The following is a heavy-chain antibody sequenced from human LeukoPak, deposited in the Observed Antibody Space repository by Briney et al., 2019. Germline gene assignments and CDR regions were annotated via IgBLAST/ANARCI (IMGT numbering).Heavy chain of an antibody. CDR2: IKEDGSEK. CDR3: AKGYNYGTFDY. CDR1: GFTFSNYW. D-gene: IGHD5-18*01. J-gene: IGHJ4*02. Sequence: GGSLRLSCAASGFTFSNYWMSWVRQAPGKGLEWVANIKEDGSEKNYVDSVKGRFTISRDNAKNSLYLQMNSLRTEDTALYYCAKGYNYGTFDYWGQGTLVTVSS. V-gene: IGHV3-7*03.